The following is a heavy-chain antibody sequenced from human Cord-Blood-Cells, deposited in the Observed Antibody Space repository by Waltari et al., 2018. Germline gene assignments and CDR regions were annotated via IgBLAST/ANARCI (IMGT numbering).Heavy chain of an antibody. CDR2: INPNSGGT. D-gene: IGHD6-13*01. CDR1: GYTFTGYY. V-gene: IGHV1-2*04. CDR3: ARDRGSSWYYFDY. J-gene: IGHJ4*02. Sequence: QVQLVQSGAEVKKPGASVKVSCKASGYTFTGYYMHWVRQAPGQGLEWMGWINPNSGGTNYAQKFQGWVTMTRDTSINTAYMELSRLRSDDTAVYYCARDRGSSWYYFDYWGQGTLVTVSS.